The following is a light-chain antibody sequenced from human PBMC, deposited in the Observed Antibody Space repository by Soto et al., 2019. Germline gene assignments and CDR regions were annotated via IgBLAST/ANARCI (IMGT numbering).Light chain of an antibody. CDR2: GAS. V-gene: IGKV1-39*01. CDR3: QQGYNTPRT. J-gene: IGKJ1*01. CDR1: QSVGKY. Sequence: DIQMTQSPSSLSASVGDRVTLTCRASQSVGKYLNWYQQKPGKAPKLLIYGASSLQSGVPSGFSGSGSGTDFTLTITSLQPEDFATYYCQQGYNTPRTFGQGTKLEMK.